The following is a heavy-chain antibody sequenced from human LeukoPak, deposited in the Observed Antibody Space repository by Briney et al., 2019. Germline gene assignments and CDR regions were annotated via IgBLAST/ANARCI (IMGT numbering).Heavy chain of an antibody. V-gene: IGHV4-59*01. CDR1: GGSISSYY. Sequence: SETPSLTCTVSGGSISSYYWSWIRQPPGKGLEWIGYIYYSGSTNYNPSLKSRVTISVDTSKNQFSLKLSSVTAADTAVYYCARANGGPAPFFDYWGQGTLVTVSS. CDR2: IYYSGST. J-gene: IGHJ4*02. CDR3: ARANGGPAPFFDY. D-gene: IGHD3-16*01.